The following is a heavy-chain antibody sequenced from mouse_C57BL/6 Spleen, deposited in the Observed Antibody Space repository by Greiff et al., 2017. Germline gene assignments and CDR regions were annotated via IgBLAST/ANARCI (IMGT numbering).Heavy chain of an antibody. D-gene: IGHD3-2*02. V-gene: IGHV1-42*01. J-gene: IGHJ2*01. CDR3: AKTAQAYFDY. CDR1: GYSFTGYY. CDR2: INPSTGGT. Sequence: EVKLVESGPELVKPGASVKISCKASGYSFTGYYMNWVKQSPEKSLEWIGEINPSTGGTTYNQKFKAKATLTVDKSSSTAYMQLKSLTSEDSAVYYCAKTAQAYFDYWGQGTTLTVSS.